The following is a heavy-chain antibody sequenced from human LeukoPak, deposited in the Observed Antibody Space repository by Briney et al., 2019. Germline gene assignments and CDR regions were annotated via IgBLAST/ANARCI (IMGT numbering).Heavy chain of an antibody. CDR3: ARDTTRDFYDSSGYYHGRLDY. J-gene: IGHJ4*02. CDR1: GFTFSNSG. V-gene: IGHV3-33*01. CDR2: IWYDGSNK. D-gene: IGHD3-22*01. Sequence: GGSLRLSCAASGFTFSNSGMHWVRQAPGKGLEWVAVIWYDGSNKYHADSVKGRFTISRDNSKNTLYLQMNSLRAEDTAVYYCARDTTRDFYDSSGYYHGRLDYWGQGTLVSVSS.